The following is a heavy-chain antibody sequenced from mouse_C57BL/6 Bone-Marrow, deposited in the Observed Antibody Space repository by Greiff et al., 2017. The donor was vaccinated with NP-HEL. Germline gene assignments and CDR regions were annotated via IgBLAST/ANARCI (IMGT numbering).Heavy chain of an antibody. CDR1: GYSFPGYY. CDR3: AREKRGYDDYFDY. Sequence: EVQLQQSGPELVKPGASVKISCKASGYSFPGYYMNWVKQSPEKSLEWIGEINPSTGGTTYNQKFKAKATLTVDKSSSTAYMQLKSLTSEDSAVYYCAREKRGYDDYFDYWGQGTTLTVSS. V-gene: IGHV1-42*01. CDR2: INPSTGGT. J-gene: IGHJ2*01. D-gene: IGHD2-2*01.